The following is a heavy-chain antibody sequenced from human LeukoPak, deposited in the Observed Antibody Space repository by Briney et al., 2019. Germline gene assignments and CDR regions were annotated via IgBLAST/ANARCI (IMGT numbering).Heavy chain of an antibody. J-gene: IGHJ4*02. Sequence: GGSLRLSXAASGFTFSSYCMHWVGQAPGEGLVWVSRINSDGSSTNYADSVKGRFTISRDNAKNTLYLQMNSLRAEDTAVYYCAREEFGELWIGYWGQGTLVPVSS. CDR1: GFTFSSYC. D-gene: IGHD3-10*01. V-gene: IGHV3-74*01. CDR3: AREEFGELWIGY. CDR2: INSDGSST.